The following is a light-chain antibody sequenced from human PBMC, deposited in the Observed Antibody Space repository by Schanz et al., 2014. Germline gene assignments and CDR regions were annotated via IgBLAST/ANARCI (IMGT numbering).Light chain of an antibody. CDR2: GAS. V-gene: IGKV3-11*01. CDR3: QQRSNWPLT. Sequence: EIVMTQSPATLSVSPGGRATLSCRASQNIGSNLAWYQQRPGQAPRLLIYGASARASGIPGRFSGGGSGTDFTLTINSLEPEDFAVYYCQQRSNWPLTFGGGTKVEIK. J-gene: IGKJ4*01. CDR1: QNIGSN.